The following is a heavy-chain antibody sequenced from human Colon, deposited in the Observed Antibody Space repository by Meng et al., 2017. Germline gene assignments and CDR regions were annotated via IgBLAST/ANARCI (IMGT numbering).Heavy chain of an antibody. CDR1: GGSINSGGFS. J-gene: IGHJ5*02. D-gene: IGHD6-19*01. Sequence: QLQLQESDSGLVKPSQTLSLTCAVSGGSINSGGFSWGWIRQPPGKGLEWIGSIGHSGITYYTPSLKSRVTVSIDTSKSQFSLKLTSVTAADTAVYYCVRSSGWVRTGFDPWGQGTLVTVSS. CDR2: IGHSGIT. CDR3: VRSSGWVRTGFDP. V-gene: IGHV4-30-2*03.